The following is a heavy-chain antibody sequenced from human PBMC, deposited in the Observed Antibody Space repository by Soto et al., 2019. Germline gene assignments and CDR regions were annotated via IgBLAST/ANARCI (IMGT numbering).Heavy chain of an antibody. Sequence: VQLLESGGDLVQPGGSLRLSCAASGFIFSNCAMSWVRQAPGKGLEWVASISESGYRTYSADSVKGRFTISRDTTKKTVSLLMNSLRVDATAMYYCAKAGYSTYSDLWVFDLWGQGTQVNVSS. D-gene: IGHD2-2*03. CDR1: GFIFSNCA. V-gene: IGHV3-23*01. CDR3: AKAGYSTYSDLWVFDL. CDR2: ISESGYRT. J-gene: IGHJ5*02.